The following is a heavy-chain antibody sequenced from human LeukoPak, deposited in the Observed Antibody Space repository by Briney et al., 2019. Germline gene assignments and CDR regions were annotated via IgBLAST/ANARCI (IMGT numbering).Heavy chain of an antibody. Sequence: SETLSLTCTVSGGSISSGDYYWSWIRQPPGKGLEWIGYIYYSGSTYYNPSLKSRVTISVDTSKNQFSLKLSSVTAADTAVYYCARQRYCSGGSCYSEQLIFDYWGQGTLVTVSS. V-gene: IGHV4-30-4*01. CDR3: ARQRYCSGGSCYSEQLIFDY. CDR2: IYYSGST. D-gene: IGHD2-15*01. J-gene: IGHJ4*02. CDR1: GGSISSGDYY.